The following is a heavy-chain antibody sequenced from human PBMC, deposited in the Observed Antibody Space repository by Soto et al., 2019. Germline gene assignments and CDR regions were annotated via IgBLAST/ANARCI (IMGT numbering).Heavy chain of an antibody. D-gene: IGHD1-26*01. V-gene: IGHV4-28*01. CDR3: ARREIQGPIDY. CDR1: GYSISSSNW. J-gene: IGHJ4*02. CDR2: IYYSGTT. Sequence: QVQLQESGPGLVKPSDTLSLTCAVSGYSISSSNWWGWIRQPPGKGLEWIGYIYYSGTTYYNPSLKTRVHMSVDPSKHQFSLKRTSVTAVDTAVYYCARREIQGPIDYWGQGTLFTVSS.